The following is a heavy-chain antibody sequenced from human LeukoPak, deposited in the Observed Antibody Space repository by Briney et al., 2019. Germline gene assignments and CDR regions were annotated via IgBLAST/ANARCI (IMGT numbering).Heavy chain of an antibody. V-gene: IGHV4-59*01. CDR1: GGSISSYY. J-gene: IGHJ6*03. CDR2: IYYSGST. CDR3: ARVPRPYSSSSGYYYYYYMDI. Sequence: SETLSLTCTVSGGSISSYYWSWIRQPPGKGLEWIGYIYYSGSTNYNPSLKSRVTISVDTSKNQFSLKLSSVTAADTAVYYCARVPRPYSSSSGYYYYYYMDIWGKGTTVTVSS. D-gene: IGHD6-6*01.